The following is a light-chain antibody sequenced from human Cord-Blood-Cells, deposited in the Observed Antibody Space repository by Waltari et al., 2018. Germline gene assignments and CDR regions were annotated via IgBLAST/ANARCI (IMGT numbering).Light chain of an antibody. CDR3: CSYAGSYTWV. CDR2: DVS. Sequence: QAARTQPPSVSGSPGQSAPISCTGTSTDVGGYNYVSWYQRHPGKAPKLMIYDVSKRPSGVPDRFSGSKSGNSASLTISGLQAEDEADYYCCSYAGSYTWVFGGGTKLTVL. V-gene: IGLV2-11*01. J-gene: IGLJ3*02. CDR1: STDVGGYNY.